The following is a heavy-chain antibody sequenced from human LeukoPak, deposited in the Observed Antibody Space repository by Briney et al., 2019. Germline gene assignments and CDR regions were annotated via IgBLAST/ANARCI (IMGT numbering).Heavy chain of an antibody. CDR1: GFTVSSNY. D-gene: IGHD1-26*01. V-gene: IGHV3-11*04. CDR2: ISSSGSTI. J-gene: IGHJ3*02. Sequence: GGSLRLSCAASGFTVSSNYMNWIRQAPGKGLEWVSYISSSGSTIYYADSVKGRFTISRDNAKNSLYLQMNSLRAEDTAVYYCARGELVDDAFDIWGQGTMVTVSS. CDR3: ARGELVDDAFDI.